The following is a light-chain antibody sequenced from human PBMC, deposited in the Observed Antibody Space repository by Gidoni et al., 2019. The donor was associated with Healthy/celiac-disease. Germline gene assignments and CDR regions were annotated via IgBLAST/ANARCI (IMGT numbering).Light chain of an antibody. J-gene: IGLJ7*01. Sequence: QSVLTQPASVSGSSGQSITISCTGTSGDVGGYNYVSWYQQHPGKAPKLIIYDVSNRPSGVSNRFSGSKSGNTASLTISGLQAEDEADYYCSSYTSSSTLAVFGGGTQLTVL. CDR2: DVS. CDR3: SSYTSSSTLAV. V-gene: IGLV2-14*03. CDR1: SGDVGGYNY.